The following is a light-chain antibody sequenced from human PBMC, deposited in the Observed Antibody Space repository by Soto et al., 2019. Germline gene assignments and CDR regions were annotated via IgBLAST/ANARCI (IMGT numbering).Light chain of an antibody. J-gene: IGLJ2*01. V-gene: IGLV2-14*01. CDR3: SSSTSSSTLMV. Sequence: QSALTQPASVSGSPGQSITISCTGTSSDVGGYNYVSWYQQHPGKDPKLMIYDVSNRPSGVSNRFSGSKSGNTASLTISGLQAEDEADYYCSSSTSSSTLMVFGGGTKLIVL. CDR1: SSDVGGYNY. CDR2: DVS.